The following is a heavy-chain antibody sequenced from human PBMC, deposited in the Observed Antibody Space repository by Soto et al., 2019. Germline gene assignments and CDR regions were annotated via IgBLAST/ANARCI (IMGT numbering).Heavy chain of an antibody. CDR2: IYYSGST. J-gene: IGHJ5*02. V-gene: IGHV4-39*01. D-gene: IGHD6-13*01. CDR1: GGSISSSNCY. Sequence: PSETLSLTCTVSGGSISSSNCYWGWIRQPPGKGLEWIGSIYYSGSTYYNPSLKSRVTISVDTSKSQFSLKLNSVTAADTAVYYCASHSGPYGSSCFDVCCQGSLRSVSS. CDR3: ASHSGPYGSSCFDV.